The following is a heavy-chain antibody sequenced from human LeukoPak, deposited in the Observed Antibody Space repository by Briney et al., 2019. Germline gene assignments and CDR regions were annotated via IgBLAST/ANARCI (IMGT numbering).Heavy chain of an antibody. CDR1: GFTFDDYA. Sequence: PGGSLRLSCAASGFTFDDYAMHWVRHAPGKGLEWVSLISGDGGSTYYADSVKGRFTISRDNSKNSLYLQMNSLRTADTAVYYCASLWCGELPQDYWGQGTLVTVSS. CDR3: ASLWCGELPQDY. J-gene: IGHJ4*02. CDR2: ISGDGGST. D-gene: IGHD3-10*01. V-gene: IGHV3-43*02.